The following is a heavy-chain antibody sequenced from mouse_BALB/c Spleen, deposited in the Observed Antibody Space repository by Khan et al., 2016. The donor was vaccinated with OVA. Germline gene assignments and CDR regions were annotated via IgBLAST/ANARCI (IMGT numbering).Heavy chain of an antibody. V-gene: IGHV1-77*01. J-gene: IGHJ3*01. Sequence: QVQLQQSGAELARPGASVKLSCKASGYTFTDYYINWVKQRTGQGLEWIGEIYPRSGNTYYNEKFKGKATLTADKSSSIAYMQLSSLTSEDSAVYFCARRNYCGYTFAYWGQGTLVTVSA. CDR2: IYPRSGNT. CDR1: GYTFTDYY. CDR3: ARRNYCGYTFAY. D-gene: IGHD1-2*01.